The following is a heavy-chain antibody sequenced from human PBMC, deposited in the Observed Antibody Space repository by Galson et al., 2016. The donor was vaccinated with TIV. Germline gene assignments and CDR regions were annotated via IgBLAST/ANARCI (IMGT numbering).Heavy chain of an antibody. CDR3: AKDRAADASMDYYFYHGMYV. CDR2: INWHGNSV. V-gene: IGHV3-9*01. D-gene: IGHD5-18*01. Sequence: SLRLSCAASGFTFDDYAMHWVRQRPGKGLEWVSSINWHGNSVVYADSVKGRFAMSRDNAKTSLYLQMNSLRPEDTALYYCAKDRAADASMDYYFYHGMYVWGHGTAVTVSS. J-gene: IGHJ6*02. CDR1: GFTFDDYA.